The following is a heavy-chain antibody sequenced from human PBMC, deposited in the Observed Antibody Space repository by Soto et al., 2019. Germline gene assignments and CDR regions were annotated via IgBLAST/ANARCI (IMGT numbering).Heavy chain of an antibody. J-gene: IGHJ6*02. CDR3: ARDSSAGAIFASPYYYGMDV. CDR2: IKTGNGNT. CDR1: GYTFTTYA. Sequence: GPVKVSCKASGYTFTTYAMHWVRQAPGQRLEWMGWIKTGNGNTKYSQKLQGRVTITRDTSATSPSKVNMEVSSLRSEDTAIYYCARDSSAGAIFASPYYYGMDVWGQGTTVTVSS. D-gene: IGHD3-3*01. V-gene: IGHV1-3*04.